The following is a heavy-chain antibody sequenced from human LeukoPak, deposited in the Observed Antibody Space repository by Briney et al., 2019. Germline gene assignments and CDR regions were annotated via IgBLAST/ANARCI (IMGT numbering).Heavy chain of an antibody. J-gene: IGHJ4*02. CDR1: GYTFSGYY. V-gene: IGHV1-2*06. CDR2: INPNGGGT. Sequence: ASVKVSCKASGYTFSGYYMHWVRQAPGQGLEWMGRINPNGGGTNYAQRLQGRVTMTSDTSISTAYMELSSLRSDDTAVYYCARGRKITSFGVACDYWGQGTLVTVSS. D-gene: IGHD3-3*01. CDR3: ARGRKITSFGVACDY.